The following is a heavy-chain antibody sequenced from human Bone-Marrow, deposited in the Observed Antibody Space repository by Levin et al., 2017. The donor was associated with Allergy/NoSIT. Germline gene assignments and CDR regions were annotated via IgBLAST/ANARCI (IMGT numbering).Heavy chain of an antibody. CDR2: IFYRGIT. D-gene: IGHD6-19*01. Sequence: SQTLSLTCTVSGESVGSGAYNWNWIRQPPGKALQWIGHIFYRGITSYNPSLAGRVTISSNTSKNHFSLKLNSVTAADTAVYFCARAPIYMSGWNGGFDFWGQGILVTVSS. J-gene: IGHJ4*02. CDR1: GESVGSGAYN. CDR3: ARAPIYMSGWNGGFDF. V-gene: IGHV4-61*03.